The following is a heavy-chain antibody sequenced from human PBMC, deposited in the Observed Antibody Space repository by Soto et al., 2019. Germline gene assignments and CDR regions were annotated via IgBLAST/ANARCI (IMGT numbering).Heavy chain of an antibody. CDR2: LSGSGAGT. J-gene: IGHJ4*02. Sequence: GGSLRLSCAASGFTFSSYAMSWVRQAPGKGLEWVSSLSGSGAGTYYADSVKGRFTISRDNSKNTLYLQMNSLRAEDTAVYYCAKARRFLEWFLKDRALAVDYWGQGTLVTVSS. CDR1: GFTFSSYA. CDR3: AKARRFLEWFLKDRALAVDY. V-gene: IGHV3-23*01. D-gene: IGHD3-3*01.